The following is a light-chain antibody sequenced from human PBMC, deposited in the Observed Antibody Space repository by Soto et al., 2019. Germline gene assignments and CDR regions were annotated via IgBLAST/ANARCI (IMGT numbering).Light chain of an antibody. Sequence: EIVLTQSPGTLSLSPGERATLSSRVSQSVSSSYLAWYQQKPGQAPRLLIYGASSRATGIPDRFSGSGSGTDFTLTISRLEPEDFAVYYCQQYGSSPLLTFGGGTKVEIK. V-gene: IGKV3-20*01. CDR2: GAS. CDR1: QSVSSSY. CDR3: QQYGSSPLLT. J-gene: IGKJ4*01.